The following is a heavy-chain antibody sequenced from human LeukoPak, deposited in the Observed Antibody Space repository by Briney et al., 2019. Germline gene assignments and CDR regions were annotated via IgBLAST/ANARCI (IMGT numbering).Heavy chain of an antibody. CDR3: ARGFWSGSPMDV. CDR2: IGTAGDT. V-gene: IGHV3-13*01. D-gene: IGHD3-3*01. CDR1: GFTFSSYD. J-gene: IGHJ6*02. Sequence: GGSLRLSCAASGFTFSSYDMHWVRQATGKGLEWVSAIGTAGDTYYPGSVKGRFTISRENAKNSLYLQMNSLRAGDTAAYYCARGFWSGSPMDVWGQGTTVTVSS.